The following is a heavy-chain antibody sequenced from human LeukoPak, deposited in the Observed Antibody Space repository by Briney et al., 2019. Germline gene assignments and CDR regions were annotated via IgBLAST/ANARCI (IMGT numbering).Heavy chain of an antibody. J-gene: IGHJ4*02. CDR2: ISGSSYYI. D-gene: IGHD2-8*01. CDR3: ARGYTNYPFDY. V-gene: IGHV3-21*01. CDR1: GFTFSSYT. Sequence: GGSLRLSCVASGFTFSSYTMNWVRQTPGKGLEWVSSISGSSYYIYYADSVRGRFTISRDNAENSVYLQMNSLRAEDTAVYYCARGYTNYPFDYWGQGTLVTVSS.